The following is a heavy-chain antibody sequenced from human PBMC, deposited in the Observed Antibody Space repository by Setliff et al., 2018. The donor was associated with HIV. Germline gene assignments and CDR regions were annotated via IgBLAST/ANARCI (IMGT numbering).Heavy chain of an antibody. CDR3: AREGKTALVTKYFDY. D-gene: IGHD5-18*01. J-gene: IGHJ4*02. Sequence: SETLSLTCTVSGGSISRGAYYWSWIRHSPGKGLEWIGYIDYSGSAFYNPSLKSRLTISRDTSKNQFSLRMKSVTAADTAVYYCAREGKTALVTKYFDYWGQGTLVTVSS. CDR2: IDYSGSA. CDR1: GGSISRGAYY. V-gene: IGHV4-31*03.